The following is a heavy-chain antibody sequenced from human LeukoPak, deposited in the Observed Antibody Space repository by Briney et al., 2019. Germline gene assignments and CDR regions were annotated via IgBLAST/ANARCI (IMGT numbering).Heavy chain of an antibody. CDR1: GFTFSSYS. D-gene: IGHD3-22*01. CDR3: ARGPYYYDSSGYYPLY. J-gene: IGHJ4*02. V-gene: IGHV3-21*01. CDR2: ISSSSSYI. Sequence: GGSLRLSCAASGFTFSSYSMNWVRQAPGKGLEWVSSISSSSSYIYYADSVKGRFTISRDNAKNSLYLQMNSLRAEDTAVYYCARGPYYYDSSGYYPLYWGQGTLVTVSS.